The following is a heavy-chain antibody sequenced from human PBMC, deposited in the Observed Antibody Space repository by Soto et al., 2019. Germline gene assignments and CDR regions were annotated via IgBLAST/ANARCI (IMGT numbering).Heavy chain of an antibody. CDR2: ISTYNGNT. CDR1: GYMFTSYG. V-gene: IGHV1-18*01. Sequence: QVHLVQSGAEVQQPGASIKVSCKASGYMFTSYGINWVRQAPGQGPEWMGWISTYNGNTNYAQKHQDRVTMTTDTSTSTAYMELKTLRADDTAVYYCARDLGIAVAGLFQDWGQGTLVIVSS. D-gene: IGHD6-19*01. J-gene: IGHJ1*01. CDR3: ARDLGIAVAGLFQD.